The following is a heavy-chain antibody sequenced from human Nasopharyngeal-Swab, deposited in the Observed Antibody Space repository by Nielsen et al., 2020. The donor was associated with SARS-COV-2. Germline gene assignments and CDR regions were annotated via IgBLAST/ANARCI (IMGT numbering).Heavy chain of an antibody. D-gene: IGHD5-18*01. Sequence: GGSLRLSCAASGFTSSSYSMNWVRQAPGKGLEWVSSISSSSSYIYYADSVKGRFTIPRDNAKNSLYLQMNSLRAEDTAVYYCARDWDTAMVTNYYYYMDVWGKGTTVTVSS. CDR3: ARDWDTAMVTNYYYYMDV. CDR2: ISSSSSYI. V-gene: IGHV3-21*01. CDR1: GFTSSSYS. J-gene: IGHJ6*03.